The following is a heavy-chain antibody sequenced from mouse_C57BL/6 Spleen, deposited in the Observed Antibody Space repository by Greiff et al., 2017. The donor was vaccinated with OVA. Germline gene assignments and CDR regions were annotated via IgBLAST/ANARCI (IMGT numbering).Heavy chain of an antibody. V-gene: IGHV1-52*01. Sequence: VQLQQPGAELVRPGSSVKLSCKASGYTFTSYWMHWVKQRPIQGLEWIGNIDPSDSETHYNQKFKDKATLTVDKSSSTAYMQRSSLKSEDSAVYYCARSSMVTYAMDYWGQGTSVTVSS. D-gene: IGHD2-2*01. CDR3: ARSSMVTYAMDY. CDR1: GYTFTSYW. J-gene: IGHJ4*01. CDR2: IDPSDSET.